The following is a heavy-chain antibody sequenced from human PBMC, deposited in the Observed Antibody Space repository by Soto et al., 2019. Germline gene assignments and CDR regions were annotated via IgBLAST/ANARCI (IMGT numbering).Heavy chain of an antibody. Sequence: PGGSLRLSCAVSGFTFSSHAVSWVRQATGKGLEWVSSITGSGDSTYYADSVKGRFTIPRDNSKSTLYLQMNSLRAEDTAVYYCAKRTHYRKIAYSYYYYMDVWGKGTTVTVSS. D-gene: IGHD2-21*01. J-gene: IGHJ6*03. CDR2: ITGSGDST. V-gene: IGHV3-23*01. CDR1: GFTFSSHA. CDR3: AKRTHYRKIAYSYYYYMDV.